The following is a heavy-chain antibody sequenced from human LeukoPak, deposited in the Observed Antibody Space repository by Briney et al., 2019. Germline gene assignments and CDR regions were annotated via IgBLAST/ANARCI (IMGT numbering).Heavy chain of an antibody. J-gene: IGHJ4*02. D-gene: IGHD5-12*01. CDR3: AKVLVVATTPDY. Sequence: GGSLRLSCAASGFTFSSYGMHWVRQAPGKGLEWAAFIRYDGSNKYYADSVKGRFTISRDNSKNTLYLQMNSLRAEDTAVYYCAKVLVVATTPDYWGQGTLVTVSS. CDR2: IRYDGSNK. CDR1: GFTFSSYG. V-gene: IGHV3-30*02.